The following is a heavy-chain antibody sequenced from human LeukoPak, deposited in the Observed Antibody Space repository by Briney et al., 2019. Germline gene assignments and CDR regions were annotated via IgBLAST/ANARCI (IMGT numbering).Heavy chain of an antibody. D-gene: IGHD2-2*01. Sequence: GGSLRLSCAASGFTFSSYGMHWVRQAPGKGLEWVAATWYDGSNKYYADSVKGRFAISRDNSKNTLYLQMNSLRAEDTAVYFCTRGGHCSTTSCSNYDGMDVWGQGTTLTVSS. J-gene: IGHJ6*02. CDR1: GFTFSSYG. CDR2: TWYDGSNK. CDR3: TRGGHCSTTSCSNYDGMDV. V-gene: IGHV3-33*01.